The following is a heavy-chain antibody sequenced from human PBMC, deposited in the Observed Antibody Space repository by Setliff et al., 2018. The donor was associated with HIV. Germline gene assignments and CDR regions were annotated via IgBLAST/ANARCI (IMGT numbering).Heavy chain of an antibody. CDR3: ARGPPGSSIGWYVGY. J-gene: IGHJ4*02. V-gene: IGHV4-34*01. CDR2: INHSGST. CDR1: GGSFSGFY. D-gene: IGHD6-19*01. Sequence: KPSETLSLTCAAYGGSFSGFYWNWIRQPPGKGLEWIGEINHSGSTNYNPSLKSRVTISVDTSKNQFYLRLSSVIAADTAVYYCARGPPGSSIGWYVGYWGQGTLVTVSS.